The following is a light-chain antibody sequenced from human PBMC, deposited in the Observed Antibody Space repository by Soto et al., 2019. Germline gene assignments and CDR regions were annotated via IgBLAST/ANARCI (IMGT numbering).Light chain of an antibody. Sequence: IRLTNTPSTVSRSVGDRVTITFRASQGIAIWLAWYQQKTAKAPQYLMYDASTLESGGPSRFSGSGSGTEFTLTISSLQPDDFATYYCQQDNIHFLTFAEGSMVDIK. CDR3: QQDNIHFLT. V-gene: IGKV1-5*01. J-gene: IGKJ1*01. CDR2: DAS. CDR1: QGIAIW.